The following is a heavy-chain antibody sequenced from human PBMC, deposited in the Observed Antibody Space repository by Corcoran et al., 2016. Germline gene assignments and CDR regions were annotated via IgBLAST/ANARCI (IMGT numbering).Heavy chain of an antibody. CDR3: ARHRKSGWYFDL. J-gene: IGHJ2*01. Sequence: QVQLQQWGAGLLKPSETLSLTCAVYGGSFSDHSWIWIRQPPGQGLEWIGEISHRGRTTYNPSLKSRITISVDTSKNQFSLKLSSVSAADTAVYYCARHRKSGWYFDLWGRGTLVTVSS. CDR1: GGSFSDHS. V-gene: IGHV4-34*01. D-gene: IGHD3-10*01. CDR2: ISHRGRT.